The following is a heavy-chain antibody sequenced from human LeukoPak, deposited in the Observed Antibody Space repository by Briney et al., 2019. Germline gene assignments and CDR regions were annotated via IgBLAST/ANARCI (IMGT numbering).Heavy chain of an antibody. CDR2: IYYSGST. CDR1: GGSISSSSYY. V-gene: IGHV4-39*01. Sequence: SETLSLTCTVSGGSISSSSYYWGWIRQPPGKGLEWIGSIYYSGSTYYNPSLKSRVTISVDTSKNQFSLKLSSVTAADTAVYYCARQGYYDSSGYSIPDYWGQGTLVTVSS. D-gene: IGHD3-22*01. CDR3: ARQGYYDSSGYSIPDY. J-gene: IGHJ4*02.